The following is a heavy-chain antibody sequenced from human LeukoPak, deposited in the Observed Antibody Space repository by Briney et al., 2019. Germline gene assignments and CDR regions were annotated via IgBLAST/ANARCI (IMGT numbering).Heavy chain of an antibody. J-gene: IGHJ4*02. CDR1: GGSFSGYY. V-gene: IGHV4-34*01. Sequence: SSETLSLTCAVYGGSFSGYYWSWIRQPPGKGLEWIGEINHSGSTNYNPSLKSRVTISVDTSKNQFSLKLSSVTAADTAVYYCARADYYDSSGYYRFDYWGQGTLVTVSS. D-gene: IGHD3-22*01. CDR2: INHSGST. CDR3: ARADYYDSSGYYRFDY.